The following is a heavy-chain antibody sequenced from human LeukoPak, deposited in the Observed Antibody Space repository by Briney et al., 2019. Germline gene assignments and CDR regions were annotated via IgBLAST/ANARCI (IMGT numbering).Heavy chain of an antibody. CDR3: AIQTFGWFDP. J-gene: IGHJ5*02. V-gene: IGHV4-59*13. CDR1: GASISSYY. CDR2: IYYRGST. D-gene: IGHD3-16*01. Sequence: MSFTGAACGASISSYYWSWIRQPPGRGLGGTGHIYYRGSTYYNHSLKSRVTISEDTSKNQISLKLSSVSAADTAVYYCAIQTFGWFDPWGQGTLVTVSS.